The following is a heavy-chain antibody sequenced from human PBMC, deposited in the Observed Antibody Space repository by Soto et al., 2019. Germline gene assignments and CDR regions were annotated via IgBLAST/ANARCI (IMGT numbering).Heavy chain of an antibody. CDR1: GVTFSSSP. J-gene: IGHJ4*02. CDR2: INPNNGNT. D-gene: IGHD7-27*01. Sequence: GASVTVSCKASGVTFSSSPLSWLRQAPGQRLGWMGWINPNNGNTGYAQKFQVRVTMTRSTSVSTAYMELSSLRSEDTAVYYCVKGPRNWGFDYWGQGTLVTVSS. CDR3: VKGPRNWGFDY. V-gene: IGHV1-8*02.